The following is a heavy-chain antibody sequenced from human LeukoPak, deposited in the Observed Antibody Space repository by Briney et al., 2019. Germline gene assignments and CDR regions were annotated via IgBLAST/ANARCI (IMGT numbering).Heavy chain of an antibody. CDR1: GFTFSSYS. V-gene: IGHV3-21*01. CDR3: ARDPGSFQQLAKRYFDY. J-gene: IGHJ4*02. D-gene: IGHD6-13*01. Sequence: GGSLRLSCAASGFTFSSYSMNWVRQAPGKGLEWASSISSSSSYIYYADSVKGRFTISRDNAKNSLYLQMNSLRAEDTAVYYCARDPGSFQQLAKRYFDYWGQGTLVTVSS. CDR2: ISSSSSYI.